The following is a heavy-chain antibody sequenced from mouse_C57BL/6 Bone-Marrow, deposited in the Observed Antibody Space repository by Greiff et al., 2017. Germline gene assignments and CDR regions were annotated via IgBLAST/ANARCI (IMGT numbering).Heavy chain of an antibody. CDR1: GFTFTDYY. Sequence: EVKLVESGGGLVQPGGSLSLSSAASGFTFTDYYMSWVRQPPGKALEWLGFIRNKANGYTTEYSASVKGRFTISRDNSQSILYLQMNALRAEDSATYYCARSQVVYFDYWGQGTTLTVSS. V-gene: IGHV7-3*01. CDR3: ARSQVVYFDY. CDR2: IRNKANGYTT. J-gene: IGHJ2*01. D-gene: IGHD1-1*01.